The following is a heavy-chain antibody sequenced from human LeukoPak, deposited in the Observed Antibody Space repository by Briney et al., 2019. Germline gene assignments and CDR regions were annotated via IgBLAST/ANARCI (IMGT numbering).Heavy chain of an antibody. Sequence: QAGGSLRLSCAASGFTFSSYGMHWVRQAPGKGLEWVAVIWYDGSNKYYADSVKGRFTISRDNSKNTLYLQMNGLRAEDTAVYYCARGFDSSGYLLTYYFDYWGQGTLVTVSS. D-gene: IGHD3-22*01. CDR3: ARGFDSSGYLLTYYFDY. V-gene: IGHV3-33*01. CDR2: IWYDGSNK. J-gene: IGHJ4*02. CDR1: GFTFSSYG.